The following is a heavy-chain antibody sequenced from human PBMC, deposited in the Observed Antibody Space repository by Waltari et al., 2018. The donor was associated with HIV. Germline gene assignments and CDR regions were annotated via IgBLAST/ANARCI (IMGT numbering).Heavy chain of an antibody. D-gene: IGHD1-26*01. CDR1: GGSISSGSYY. CDR3: ARLPYSGSYYFDY. V-gene: IGHV4-61*02. Sequence: QVQLQESGPGLVKPSQTLSLTCTVSGGSISSGSYYWRWIRPPAGKGLEWIGRIYTRGSTNYNPSLKSRVTISVDTSKNQFSLKLSSVTAADTAVYYCARLPYSGSYYFDYWGQGTLVTVSS. CDR2: IYTRGST. J-gene: IGHJ4*02.